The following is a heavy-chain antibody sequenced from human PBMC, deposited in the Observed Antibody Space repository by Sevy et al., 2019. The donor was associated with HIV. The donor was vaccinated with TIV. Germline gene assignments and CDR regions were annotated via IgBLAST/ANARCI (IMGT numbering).Heavy chain of an antibody. CDR3: AKDGDCRTTTCAHTFAYYFHY. D-gene: IGHD2-2*01. CDR2: ITYDGNNK. J-gene: IGHJ4*02. CDR1: GFIFSSFG. Sequence: GGSLRLSCAASGFIFSSFGMHWLRQVPGRGLEWLAVITYDGNNKYYADSVKGRFTISRDNSKNTLYLQMNGLRAEDTAVYYCAKDGDCRTTTCAHTFAYYFHYWGQGSLVTVSS. V-gene: IGHV3-30*18.